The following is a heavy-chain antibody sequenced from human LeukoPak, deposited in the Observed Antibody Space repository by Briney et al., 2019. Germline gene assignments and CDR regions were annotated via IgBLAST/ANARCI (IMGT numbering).Heavy chain of an antibody. V-gene: IGHV4-59*01. CDR2: IYYSGST. J-gene: IGHJ5*02. CDR3: ARGPHTWFDP. CDR1: GGSISIYY. Sequence: PSETLSLTCTVSGGSISIYYWSWIRQPPGKGLEWIGYIYYSGSTNYNPSLKSRVTISVDTSKNQFSLKLSSVTAADTAVYYCARGPHTWFDPWGRGTLVTVSS.